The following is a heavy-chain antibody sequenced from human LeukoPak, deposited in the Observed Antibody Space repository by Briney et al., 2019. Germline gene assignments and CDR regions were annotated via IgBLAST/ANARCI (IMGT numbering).Heavy chain of an antibody. V-gene: IGHV3-21*01. CDR2: ISSSSSYI. J-gene: IGHJ4*02. D-gene: IGHD5-12*01. CDR1: GFTFISYS. Sequence: PGGSLRLSCAASGFTFISYSMNWVRQAPGKGLEWVSSISSSSSYIYYADSVKGRFTISRDNAKNSLYLQMNSLRAEDTAVYYCARVAYSGYDFGFDHWGQGTLVTVSS. CDR3: ARVAYSGYDFGFDH.